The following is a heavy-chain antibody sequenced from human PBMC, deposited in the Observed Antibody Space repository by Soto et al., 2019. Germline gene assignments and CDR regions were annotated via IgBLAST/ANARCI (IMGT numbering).Heavy chain of an antibody. V-gene: IGHV3-9*01. Sequence: GGSLRLSCAASGFNFDDYAMHWVRQIPGKGLEWVSGISWESGSTSYADSVKGRFTISRDNAKNTLYLQMNSLRAEDTAVYYCAREPVYYYGSGSYYFDYWGQGTLVTVSS. CDR2: ISWESGST. CDR3: AREPVYYYGSGSYYFDY. J-gene: IGHJ4*02. CDR1: GFNFDDYA. D-gene: IGHD3-10*01.